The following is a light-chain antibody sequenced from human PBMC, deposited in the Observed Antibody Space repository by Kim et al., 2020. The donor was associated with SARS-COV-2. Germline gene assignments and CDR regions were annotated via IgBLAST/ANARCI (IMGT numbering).Light chain of an antibody. J-gene: IGKJ1*01. CDR1: QDIANS. Sequence: ASVGDIVTSTCRASQDIANSLALYQHTPGTVPKLLFYAASSLQSGVPSRFSGSGSETEFTLTIGSLQTEDVATYYCQKYDTAPWTFGPGTKVDIK. V-gene: IGKV1-27*01. CDR2: AAS. CDR3: QKYDTAPWT.